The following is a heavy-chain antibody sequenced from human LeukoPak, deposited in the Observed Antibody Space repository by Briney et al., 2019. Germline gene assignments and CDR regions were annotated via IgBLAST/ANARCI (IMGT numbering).Heavy chain of an antibody. V-gene: IGHV4-59*01. CDR3: ARYPFDGYNYYFDY. CDR2: IYYSGST. D-gene: IGHD5-24*01. CDR1: GGSISSYY. J-gene: IGHJ4*02. Sequence: PSETLSLTCTVSGGSISSYYWSWIRQPPGKGLGWIGYIYYSGSTKYNPSLKSRVTISVDTSKNQFSLRLSSVTAADTAVYYCARYPFDGYNYYFDYWGQGTLVTVSS.